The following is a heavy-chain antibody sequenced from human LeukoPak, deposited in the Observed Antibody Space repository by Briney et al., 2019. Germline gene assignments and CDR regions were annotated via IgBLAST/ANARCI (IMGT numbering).Heavy chain of an antibody. Sequence: LPGGSLRLSCAASGFTLSSYWMTWVRQAPGKGLEWVANINRDGNEKYYVDSVEGRFTISRDTAKNSLYLQMNSLRAEDTAVYYCAKSEGFIPSYWGQGTLVTVSS. V-gene: IGHV3-7*01. CDR3: AKSEGFIPSY. J-gene: IGHJ4*02. CDR1: GFTLSSYW. CDR2: INRDGNEK.